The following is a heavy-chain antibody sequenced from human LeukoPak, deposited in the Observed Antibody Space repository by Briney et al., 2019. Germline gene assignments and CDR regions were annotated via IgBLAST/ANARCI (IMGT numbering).Heavy chain of an antibody. V-gene: IGHV4-39*07. Sequence: PSETLSLTCTVSGGSISSSSYYWGWIRQPPGKGLEWIGSIYYSGSTYYNPSLKSRVTISVDTSKNQFSLKLSSVTAADTAVYYCASSDILTGTGEFDYWGQGTLVTVSS. CDR2: IYYSGST. D-gene: IGHD3-9*01. CDR3: ASSDILTGTGEFDY. J-gene: IGHJ4*02. CDR1: GGSISSSSYY.